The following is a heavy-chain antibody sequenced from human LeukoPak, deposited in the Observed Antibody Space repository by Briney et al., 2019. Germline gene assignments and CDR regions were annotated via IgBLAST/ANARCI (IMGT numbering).Heavy chain of an antibody. V-gene: IGHV3-23*01. J-gene: IGHJ4*02. D-gene: IGHD4-11*01. CDR1: GFTFSSYA. CDR3: ARDRVYSNFDY. Sequence: GGSLRLSCAASGFTFSSYAMSWVRQAPGKGLEWVSAISGSGGSTYYADSVKGRFTISRDNAKNSLYLQMNSLRAEDTAVYYCARDRVYSNFDYWGQGTLVTVSS. CDR2: ISGSGGST.